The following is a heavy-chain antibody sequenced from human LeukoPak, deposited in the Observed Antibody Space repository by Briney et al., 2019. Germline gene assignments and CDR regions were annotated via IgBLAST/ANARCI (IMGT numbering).Heavy chain of an antibody. CDR1: GFTFSNYD. Sequence: GGSLRLSCASSGFTFSNYDMLWVRQGAGKVLEWVSAISTAGDTYYPGSEKGRFTISRDNAKNSLYLQMRGLRVDDTAVYYCVRAPPATGWLVDHWGQGTLVTVSS. D-gene: IGHD6-19*01. J-gene: IGHJ4*02. CDR3: VRAPPATGWLVDH. CDR2: ISTAGDT. V-gene: IGHV3-13*04.